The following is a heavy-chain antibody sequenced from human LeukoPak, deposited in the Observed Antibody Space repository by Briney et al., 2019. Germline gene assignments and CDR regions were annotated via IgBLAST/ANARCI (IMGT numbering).Heavy chain of an antibody. CDR3: ARGRLVAGYYFDY. D-gene: IGHD6-19*01. CDR1: GGTFSNYA. J-gene: IGHJ4*02. Sequence: SVNVSCKASGGTFSNYAISWVGQAPGQGREWMGGIIPIFGTANYAQKFQGRVTITADKSTSTAYMELSSLRSEDTAVYYCARGRLVAGYYFDYWGQGTLVTVSS. CDR2: IIPIFGTA. V-gene: IGHV1-69*06.